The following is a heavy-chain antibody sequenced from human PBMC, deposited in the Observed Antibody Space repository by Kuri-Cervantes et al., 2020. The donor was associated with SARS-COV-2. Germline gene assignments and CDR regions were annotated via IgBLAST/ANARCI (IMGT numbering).Heavy chain of an antibody. V-gene: IGHV4-34*01. D-gene: IGHD6-13*01. CDR1: GGSFSGFY. CDR2: IDQSGRT. J-gene: IGHJ4*02. CDR3: AAAVGFFDY. Sequence: GSLRLSCAVYGGSFSGFYWTWIRQPPGKGLEWIGEIDQSGRTNYNPSLKSRVTISVDTSKHQFSLRLGSLTAADTAIYYCAAAVGFFDYWGQGTLVTVSS.